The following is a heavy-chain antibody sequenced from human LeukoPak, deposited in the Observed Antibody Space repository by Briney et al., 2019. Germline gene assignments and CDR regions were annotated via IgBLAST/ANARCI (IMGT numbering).Heavy chain of an antibody. D-gene: IGHD2-15*01. J-gene: IGHJ5*02. CDR3: ARDSAEVAASHWFDP. Sequence: GGSLRLSCAASGFTFSDYYMSWIRQAPGKGLEWVAYISSSGSTIYYADSVKGRFTISRDNAKNSLYLQMNSLRAEDTAVYYCARDSAEVAASHWFDPWGQGTLVTVSS. V-gene: IGHV3-11*04. CDR2: ISSSGSTI. CDR1: GFTFSDYY.